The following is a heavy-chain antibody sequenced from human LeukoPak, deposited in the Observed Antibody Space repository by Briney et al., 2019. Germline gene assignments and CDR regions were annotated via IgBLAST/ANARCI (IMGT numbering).Heavy chain of an antibody. CDR2: MNPNSGNT. CDR1: GYSFTSYD. D-gene: IGHD5-18*01. V-gene: IGHV1-8*01. Sequence: GASVKVSCKASGYSFTSYDINWVRQATGQGPEWMGWMNPNSGNTGYAQKFQGRVTMTRNTSISTAYMELSSLRSEDTAVYYCARMLWGYGYRGSDFWGQGTQVTVSS. CDR3: ARMLWGYGYRGSDF. J-gene: IGHJ4*02.